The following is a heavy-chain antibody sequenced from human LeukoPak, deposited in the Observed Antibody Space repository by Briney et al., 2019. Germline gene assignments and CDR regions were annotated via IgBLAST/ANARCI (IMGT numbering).Heavy chain of an antibody. Sequence: GGSLRLSCAASGFTFTDYWMSWVRQAPGKGLEWVANIKQDGNEKNYVGSVRGRFSISRDNAKNSVYLQMNNLRAEDTGVYYCAPRDALGCWGQGTLVTVSS. V-gene: IGHV3-7*01. CDR2: IKQDGNEK. CDR1: GFTFTDYW. J-gene: IGHJ4*02. CDR3: APRDALGC.